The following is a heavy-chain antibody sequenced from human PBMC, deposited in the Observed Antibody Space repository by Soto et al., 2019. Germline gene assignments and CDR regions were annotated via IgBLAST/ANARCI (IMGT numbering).Heavy chain of an antibody. V-gene: IGHV4-31*03. CDR1: GDSVSSGGYY. Sequence: QVQLQESGPGLVMPSQTLSLTCTVSGDSVSSGGYYWNWIRQHPGRGLEWLGYIYDSETTYYNPSLESRLSISVDASKNRFSLKVTSVTPADTAVYYCARENFGVIIHDAFDLWGQGTMVAVSS. CDR3: ARENFGVIIHDAFDL. CDR2: IYDSETT. J-gene: IGHJ3*01. D-gene: IGHD2-8*01.